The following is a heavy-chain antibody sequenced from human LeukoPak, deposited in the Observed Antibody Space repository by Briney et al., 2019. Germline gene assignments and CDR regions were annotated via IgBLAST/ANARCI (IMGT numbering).Heavy chain of an antibody. V-gene: IGHV2-70*11. J-gene: IGHJ4*02. CDR2: IDWDDDK. CDR3: ARIRLSVRGGWYFDY. CDR1: GFSLSTSGMC. D-gene: IGHD3-10*01. Sequence: RSSGPALVKPTQTLTLTCTFSGFSLSTSGMCVSWIRQPPGKALEWLARIDWDDDKYYSTSLKTRLTISKDTSKNQVVLTMTNMDPVDTATYYCARIRLSVRGGWYFDYWGQGTLVTVSS.